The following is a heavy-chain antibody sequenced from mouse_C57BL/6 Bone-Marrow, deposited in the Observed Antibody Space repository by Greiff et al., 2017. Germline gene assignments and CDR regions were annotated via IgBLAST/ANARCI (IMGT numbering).Heavy chain of an antibody. Sequence: QVQLQQSGAELARPGASVKLSCKASGYTFTSYGISWVKQRTGQGLEWIGEIYPRSGNTYYNEKFKGKDTLTADKSSSTAYMELRSLTSEDSAVYFCARENWDWFAYWGQGTLVTVSA. D-gene: IGHD4-1*01. CDR2: IYPRSGNT. V-gene: IGHV1-81*01. CDR3: ARENWDWFAY. J-gene: IGHJ3*01. CDR1: GYTFTSYG.